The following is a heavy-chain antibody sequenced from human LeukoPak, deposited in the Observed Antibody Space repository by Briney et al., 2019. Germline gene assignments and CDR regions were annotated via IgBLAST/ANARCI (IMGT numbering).Heavy chain of an antibody. J-gene: IGHJ5*02. D-gene: IGHD2-8*02. V-gene: IGHV4-31*03. Sequence: SETLSLTCTVSGGSISSGGYYWSWIRQHPGKGLEWIGYIYYSGSTYYNPSLKSRVTISVDTSKNQFSLKLSSVTAADTAVYYCAREVVSDTGWFDPWGQGTPVTVSS. CDR2: IYYSGST. CDR1: GGSISSGGYY. CDR3: AREVVSDTGWFDP.